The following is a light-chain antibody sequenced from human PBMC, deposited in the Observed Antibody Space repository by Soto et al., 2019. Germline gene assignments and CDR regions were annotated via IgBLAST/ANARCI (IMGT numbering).Light chain of an antibody. V-gene: IGKV1-8*01. CDR1: QGISSY. Sequence: IRRSQSPSSISASTGDRVTITCRASQGISSYLAWYQQKPGRAPKLLIYATSTLQSGVPSRFSGSGSGTDFTLTISSMKPEDFATYFCQQSHTARTFGQGTKVDIK. CDR2: ATS. CDR3: QQSHTART. J-gene: IGKJ1*01.